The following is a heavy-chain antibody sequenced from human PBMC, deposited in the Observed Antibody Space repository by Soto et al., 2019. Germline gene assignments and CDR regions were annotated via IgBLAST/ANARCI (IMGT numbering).Heavy chain of an antibody. D-gene: IGHD6-13*01. V-gene: IGHV4-4*07. CDR2: IYISENT. CDR3: ARGVGRSSWTSFDS. J-gene: IGHJ4*02. Sequence: PSETLSLTCTDSGGSISSDYWSWIRQPAGKGLEWIGRIYISENTHYNPSLRSRVSMSLDTSKNQLSLNLSSVTAADTAVYYCARGVGRSSWTSFDSWGQGTLVTVSS. CDR1: GGSISSDY.